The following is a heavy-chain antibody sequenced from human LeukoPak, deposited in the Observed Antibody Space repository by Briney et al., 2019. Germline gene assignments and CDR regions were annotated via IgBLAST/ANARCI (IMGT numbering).Heavy chain of an antibody. CDR2: INHSGST. CDR3: ARDRPQTFLAARVVRWFDP. V-gene: IGHV4-34*01. CDR1: GGSFSGYY. Sequence: SSETLSLTCTVYGGSFSGYYWSWIRQPPGKGLEWIGEINHSGSTNYNPSLKSRVTISVDTSKNQFSLKLSSVTAADTAVYYCARDRPQTFLAARVVRWFDPWGQGTLVTVSS. D-gene: IGHD6-6*01. J-gene: IGHJ5*02.